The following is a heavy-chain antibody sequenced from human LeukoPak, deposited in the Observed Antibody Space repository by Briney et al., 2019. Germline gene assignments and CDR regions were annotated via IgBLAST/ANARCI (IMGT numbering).Heavy chain of an antibody. CDR3: ARGAGWFDP. J-gene: IGHJ5*02. Sequence: PSQTLSLTCAISGDSVSSDSAAWSWIRQSPSRGLEWLGRTYYRSKWYNDYAVSVKSRITINPDTSKNQFSLKLSSVTAADTAVYYCARGAGWFDPWGQGTLVTVSS. V-gene: IGHV6-1*01. CDR2: TYYRSKWYN. CDR1: GDSVSSDSAA.